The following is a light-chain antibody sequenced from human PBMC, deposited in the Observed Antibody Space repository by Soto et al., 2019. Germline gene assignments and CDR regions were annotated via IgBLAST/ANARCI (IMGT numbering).Light chain of an antibody. CDR3: QQYNNWPYT. J-gene: IGKJ2*01. Sequence: EIVMTQSPATLSVSPGERATLSCRASQSVSSNLAWYQQKPGQAPRLLIYGASTRATGSPARCSGSGSGTEFTLTISSLQSEDFAVYYCQQYNNWPYTFGQGTKLEIK. CDR2: GAS. CDR1: QSVSSN. V-gene: IGKV3-15*01.